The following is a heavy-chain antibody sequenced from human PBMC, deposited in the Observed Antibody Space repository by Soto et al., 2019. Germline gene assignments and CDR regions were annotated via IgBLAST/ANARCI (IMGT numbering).Heavy chain of an antibody. V-gene: IGHV3-33*01. Sequence: GGSLRLSCAASGFTFSSYGMHWVRQAPGKGLEWVAVIWYDGSNKYYADSVKGRFTISRDNSKNTLYLQMNSLRAEDTAVYYCARCGEYSSSLCAFDIWGQGTMVTVSS. CDR3: ARCGEYSSSLCAFDI. D-gene: IGHD6-6*01. CDR1: GFTFSSYG. CDR2: IWYDGSNK. J-gene: IGHJ3*02.